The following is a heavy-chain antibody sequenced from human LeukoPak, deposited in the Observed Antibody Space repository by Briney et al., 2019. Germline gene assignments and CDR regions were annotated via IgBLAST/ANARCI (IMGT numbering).Heavy chain of an antibody. J-gene: IGHJ4*02. CDR3: AKIMGAAY. Sequence: GGSYAVYRLTTGWTFSSYAMSWVLEAPGKRLEWVSAISGSGGSTYYADSVKGRFTISRDNSKNTLYLQMNSLRAEDTAVYYCAKIMGAAYWGQGTLVTVSS. V-gene: IGHV3-23*01. CDR1: GWTFSSYA. CDR2: ISGSGGST. D-gene: IGHD1-26*01.